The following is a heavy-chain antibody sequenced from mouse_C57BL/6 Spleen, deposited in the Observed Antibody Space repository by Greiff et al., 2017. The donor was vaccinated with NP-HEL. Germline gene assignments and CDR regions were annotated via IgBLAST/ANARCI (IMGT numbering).Heavy chain of an antibody. D-gene: IGHD1-1*01. V-gene: IGHV1-76*01. Sequence: VQLQQSGAELVRPGASVKLSCKASGYTFTDYYINWVKQRPGQGLEWIARIYPGSGNTYYNEKFKGKATLTAEKSSSTAYMQLSSLTSEDSAVYFCAREIYYGPYYVDYWGQGTTLTVSS. CDR2: IYPGSGNT. J-gene: IGHJ2*01. CDR3: AREIYYGPYYVDY. CDR1: GYTFTDYY.